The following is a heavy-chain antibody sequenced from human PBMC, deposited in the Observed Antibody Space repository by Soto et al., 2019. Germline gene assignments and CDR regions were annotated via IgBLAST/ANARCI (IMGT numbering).Heavy chain of an antibody. Sequence: QVQLQESGPGLVKPSQTLSLTCTVSGGSISSGGYYWSWIRQHPGKGLEWIGYIYYSGSTYYNPSLKSRVTRSVDTSKNQFSLKLSSVTAADTAVYYCARDPIWFGEGYYGMDVWGQGTTVTVSS. CDR2: IYYSGST. CDR1: GGSISSGGYY. D-gene: IGHD3-10*01. J-gene: IGHJ6*02. CDR3: ARDPIWFGEGYYGMDV. V-gene: IGHV4-31*03.